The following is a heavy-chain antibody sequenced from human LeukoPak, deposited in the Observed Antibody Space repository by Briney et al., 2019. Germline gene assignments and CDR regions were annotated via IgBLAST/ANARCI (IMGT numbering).Heavy chain of an antibody. V-gene: IGHV1-46*01. Sequence: ASVKVSCKASGYTFTSYYMHWVRQAPGQGLEWMGIIYPSVVRTTYARKFQGRVTMTWDMSTSTVYMELSSLRPEDTAVYYCAREEEGGTFDFWGQGTLVTVSS. CDR2: IYPSVVRT. CDR1: GYTFTSYY. CDR3: AREEEGGTFDF. D-gene: IGHD1-7*01. J-gene: IGHJ4*02.